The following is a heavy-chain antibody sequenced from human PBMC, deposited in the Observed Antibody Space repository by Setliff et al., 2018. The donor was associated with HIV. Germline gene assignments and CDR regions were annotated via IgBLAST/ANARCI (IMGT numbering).Heavy chain of an antibody. V-gene: IGHV3-66*02. CDR3: ARAGSGYDDAFDI. CDR1: ALTVSNNF. CDR2: MYSGGHT. Sequence: SGGSLRLSCAASALTVSNNFMHWVRQAPGKGLEWVSVMYSGGHTYYADPVKGRFTISRDDSKNTLYLQMSSLRVEDTALYYCARAGSGYDDAFDIWGQGTMVTVSS. D-gene: IGHD5-12*01. J-gene: IGHJ3*02.